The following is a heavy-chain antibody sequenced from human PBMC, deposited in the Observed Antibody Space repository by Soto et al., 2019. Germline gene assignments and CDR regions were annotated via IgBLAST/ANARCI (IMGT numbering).Heavy chain of an antibody. Sequence: QVQLVQSGAEVKKPGSSVKVSCKASGGTFSSYAISWVRQAPGQGLEWMGGIIPMFGTANYAQKFQGRVTITADESTSPAYMELSSLRSEDTAVYYCARGANYRVESWFDPWGQGTLVTVSS. CDR2: IIPMFGTA. V-gene: IGHV1-69*01. CDR1: GGTFSSYA. D-gene: IGHD1-7*01. CDR3: ARGANYRVESWFDP. J-gene: IGHJ5*02.